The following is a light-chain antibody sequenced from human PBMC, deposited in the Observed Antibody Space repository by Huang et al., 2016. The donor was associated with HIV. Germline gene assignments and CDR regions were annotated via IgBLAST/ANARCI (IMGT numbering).Light chain of an antibody. V-gene: IGKV1-39*01. J-gene: IGKJ2*01. CDR2: SAS. CDR3: QQSFTMPYT. CDR1: QSISTY. Sequence: DIQMTQSPSSLSASVGDTITVSCRASQSISTYLNWYQRRPGRAPNLLIYSASNLKGGVPTMFSASGSGTHFTLTITGLRPEDFATYYCQQSFTMPYTFGQGTKLDLK.